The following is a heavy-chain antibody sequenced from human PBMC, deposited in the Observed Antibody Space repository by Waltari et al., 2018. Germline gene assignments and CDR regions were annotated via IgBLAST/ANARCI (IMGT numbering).Heavy chain of an antibody. J-gene: IGHJ6*02. CDR3: AKGSHSGYDYLYYYYYYGMDV. V-gene: IGHV3-23*01. Sequence: KGRFTISRDNSKNTLYLQMNSLRAEDTAVYYCAKGSHSGYDYLYYYYYYGMDVWGQGTTVTVSS. D-gene: IGHD5-12*01.